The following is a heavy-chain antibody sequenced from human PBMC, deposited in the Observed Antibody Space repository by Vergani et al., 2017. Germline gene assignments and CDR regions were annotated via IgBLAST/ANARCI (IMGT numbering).Heavy chain of an antibody. CDR3: AKDPRGSSDNFYYYYCMDV. CDR2: IRYDGSNK. V-gene: IGHV3-30*02. CDR1: GFTFSSYG. J-gene: IGHJ6*02. Sequence: QVQLVESGGGVVQPGGSLRLSCAASGFTFSSYGMHWVRQAPGKGLEWVAFIRYDGSNKYYADSVKGRFTISRDNSKNTLYLQMNSLRAEDTAVYYCAKDPRGSSDNFYYYYCMDVWGQGTTVTVSS. D-gene: IGHD1-26*01.